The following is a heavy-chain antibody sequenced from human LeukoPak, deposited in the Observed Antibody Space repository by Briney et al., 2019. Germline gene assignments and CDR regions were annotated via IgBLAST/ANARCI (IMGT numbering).Heavy chain of an antibody. CDR3: ARGNSDYDNDY. J-gene: IGHJ4*02. CDR2: INQDGSEK. D-gene: IGHD5-12*01. V-gene: IGHV3-7*02. CDR1: GFTISSFW. Sequence: PGGSLRLSCAVSGFTISSFWMSWVRQAPGKGLEWVANINQDGSEKYYVDSVKGRFTISRDNAKNSVYLQMNSLRAEDTAVYYCARGNSDYDNDYWGQGTLVTVSS.